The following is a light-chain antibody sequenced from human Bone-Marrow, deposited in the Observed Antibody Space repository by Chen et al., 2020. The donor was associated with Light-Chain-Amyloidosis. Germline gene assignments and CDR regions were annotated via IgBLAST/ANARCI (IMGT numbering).Light chain of an antibody. Sequence: DIQMTQSPSSLSASVGARVTITCRASQSISSYLNWYQQKPGKAPKLLIYAASSLQRGVPSRFTGSGSETDFNLTISSLQSEDFATYYCQKTYSTPITFGQGTRLEIK. V-gene: IGKV1-39*01. CDR3: QKTYSTPIT. J-gene: IGKJ5*01. CDR1: QSISSY. CDR2: AAS.